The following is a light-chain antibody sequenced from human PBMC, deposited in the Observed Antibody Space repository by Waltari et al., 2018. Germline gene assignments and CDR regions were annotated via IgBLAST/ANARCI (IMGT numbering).Light chain of an antibody. CDR3: QKYVNLPAT. CDR2: DAY. V-gene: IGKV3-20*01. J-gene: IGKJ1*01. Sequence: EIVLTQSPGTLSLSPGERATLSYMASQSVSKYLAWYQQRPGQAPRLLIYDAYIRATGIPDRFSGSGSGTDFSLTISRLEPEDCAVYYCQKYVNLPATFGQGTKVEIK. CDR1: QSVSKY.